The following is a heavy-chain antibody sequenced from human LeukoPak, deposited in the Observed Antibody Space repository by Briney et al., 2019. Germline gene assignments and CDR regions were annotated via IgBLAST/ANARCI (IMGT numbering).Heavy chain of an antibody. Sequence: PSETLSLTCTGSGGSISSSSYYWGWIRQPPGKGLEWIGSIYYSGSTHYNPSLKSRVTISVDTSKNQFSLKLSSVTAADTAVYYCARAVESLDDYGDINWFDPWGQGTLVTVSS. V-gene: IGHV4-39*07. CDR1: GGSISSSSYY. CDR2: IYYSGST. CDR3: ARAVESLDDYGDINWFDP. D-gene: IGHD4-17*01. J-gene: IGHJ5*02.